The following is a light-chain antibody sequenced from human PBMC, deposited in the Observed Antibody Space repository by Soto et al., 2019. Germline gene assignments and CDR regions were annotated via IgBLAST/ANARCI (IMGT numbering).Light chain of an antibody. J-gene: IGKJ4*01. CDR2: GAS. CDR1: QSVSSSY. Sequence: EIGLTQSPGTLSLSPGERATLSCSASQSVSSSYLAWYQQKPGQAPRLLIYGASTRATGIPARFSGSGSGTDFTLTISSLQSEDFAVYACQQYNNWPALTFGGGTKVDIK. V-gene: IGKV3D-15*01. CDR3: QQYNNWPALT.